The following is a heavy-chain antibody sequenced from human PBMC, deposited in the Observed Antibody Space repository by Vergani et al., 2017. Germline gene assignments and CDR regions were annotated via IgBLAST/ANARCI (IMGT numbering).Heavy chain of an antibody. Sequence: QVQLVQSGAEVKKPGSSVKVSCKASGGTFSSYAISWVRQAPGQGLEWMGGIIPIFGTANYAQKFQGRVTITADESTSTAYMELSSLRSEDTAVYYCARDAPRGIAAAGTYWFDPWGQGTLVTVSS. CDR1: GGTFSSYA. CDR3: ARDAPRGIAAAGTYWFDP. J-gene: IGHJ5*02. D-gene: IGHD6-13*01. CDR2: IIPIFGTA. V-gene: IGHV1-69*01.